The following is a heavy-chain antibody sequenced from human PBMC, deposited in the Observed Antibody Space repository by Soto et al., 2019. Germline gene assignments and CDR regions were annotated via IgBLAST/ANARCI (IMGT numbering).Heavy chain of an antibody. CDR1: GYTLTELS. V-gene: IGHV1-24*01. CDR3: ATGPWGIRRKDWGSLFDY. CDR2: FDPEDGET. Sequence: ASVKVSCKVSGYTLTELSMHWVRQAPGKGLEWMGGFDPEDGETIYAQKFQGRVTMTEDTSTDTAYMELSSLRSEDTAVYYCATGPWGIRRKDWGSLFDYWGQGTLVTVSS. J-gene: IGHJ4*02. D-gene: IGHD3-16*01.